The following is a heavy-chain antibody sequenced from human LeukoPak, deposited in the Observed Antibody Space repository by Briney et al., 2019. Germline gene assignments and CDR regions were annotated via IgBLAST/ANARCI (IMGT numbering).Heavy chain of an antibody. CDR1: GFTFSNAW. J-gene: IGHJ4*02. CDR2: IKSITDGGTT. CDR3: TTLYDILTGYYLR. D-gene: IGHD3-9*01. V-gene: IGHV3-15*01. Sequence: GGSLRLSCAASGFTFSNAWMSWVRQAPGKGLEWVGRIKSITDGGTTDYAAPVKGRFTISRDDSKNTLYLQMNSLKTEDTAVYYCTTLYDILTGYYLRWGQGTLVTVSS.